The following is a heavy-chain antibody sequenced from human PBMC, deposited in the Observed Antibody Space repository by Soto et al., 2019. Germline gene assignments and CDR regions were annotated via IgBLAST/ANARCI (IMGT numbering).Heavy chain of an antibody. J-gene: IGHJ4*02. D-gene: IGHD6-19*01. CDR1: GFTFSDYY. V-gene: IGHV3-11*01. CDR3: AKPFYSSGSRVDY. Sequence: PGGSLRLSCAASGFTFSDYYMSWIRQAPGKGLEWVSYISSSSSTIYYADSVKGRFTVSRDNAKNSLYLQMNSLRAEDTAVYYCAKPFYSSGSRVDYWGQGTLVTVSS. CDR2: ISSSSSTI.